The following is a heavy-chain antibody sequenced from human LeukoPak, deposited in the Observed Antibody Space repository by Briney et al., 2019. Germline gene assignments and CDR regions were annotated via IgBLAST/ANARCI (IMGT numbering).Heavy chain of an antibody. CDR2: ISSNGGST. D-gene: IGHD2-21*02. V-gene: IGHV3-64*01. Sequence: GGSLRLSCAASGFTFSSYAMHWVRQAPGKGLEYVSAISSNGGSTYYANSVKGRFTISRDNSKNTLYLQMGSLRAEDMAVYYCARDQRVVTTPRGNWYFDLWGRGTLVTVSS. J-gene: IGHJ2*01. CDR3: ARDQRVVTTPRGNWYFDL. CDR1: GFTFSSYA.